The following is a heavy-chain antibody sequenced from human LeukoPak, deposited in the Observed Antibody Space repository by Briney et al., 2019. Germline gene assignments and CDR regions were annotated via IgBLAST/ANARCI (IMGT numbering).Heavy chain of an antibody. J-gene: IGHJ4*02. V-gene: IGHV3-23*01. CDR2: ISGSGGSK. CDR1: GFTFSSYA. D-gene: IGHD1-26*01. Sequence: GGSLRLSGAASGFTFSSYALSWVRQAPGKGLKWVSAISGSGGSKYYADSVKGRFTISRDNSKNTLYLQMNSLRAEDTAVYYCAKGRNSEYFDYWGQGTLVTVSS. CDR3: AKGRNSEYFDY.